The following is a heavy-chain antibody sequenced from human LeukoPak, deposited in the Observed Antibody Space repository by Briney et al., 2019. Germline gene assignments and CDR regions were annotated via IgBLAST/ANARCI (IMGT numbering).Heavy chain of an antibody. Sequence: ASVKVSCKVSGYTLTELSMHWVRQAPGKGLEWMGGFDPEDGEAIYAQKFQGRVTMTEDTSTDTAYMELSSLRSEDTAVYYCATGLRFLLGMDVWGKGTTVTVSS. CDR3: ATGLRFLLGMDV. CDR2: FDPEDGEA. CDR1: GYTLTELS. V-gene: IGHV1-24*01. D-gene: IGHD3-3*01. J-gene: IGHJ6*04.